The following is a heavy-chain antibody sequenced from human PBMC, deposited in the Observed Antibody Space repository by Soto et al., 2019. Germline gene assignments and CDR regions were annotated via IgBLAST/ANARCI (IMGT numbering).Heavy chain of an antibody. D-gene: IGHD2-2*01. V-gene: IGHV3-23*01. CDR2: ISGSGGST. Sequence: EVQLLESGGGLVQPGGSLRLSCAASGFTFSSYAMSWVRQAPGKGLEWVSAISGSGGSTYYADSVKGRFTIARDNSKNRLYLQMNSLSAEDTAVYYCAKDLRECSSTSCADSCYYYYYMDVWGKGTTVTVSS. J-gene: IGHJ6*03. CDR3: AKDLRECSSTSCADSCYYYYYMDV. CDR1: GFTFSSYA.